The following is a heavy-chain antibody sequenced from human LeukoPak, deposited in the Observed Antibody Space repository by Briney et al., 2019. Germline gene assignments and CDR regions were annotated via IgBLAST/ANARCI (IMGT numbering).Heavy chain of an antibody. V-gene: IGHV1-2*02. CDR3: ARDRFSGGSYYEALY. CDR1: GYTFTGYY. J-gene: IGHJ4*02. Sequence: ASVKVSCTASGYTFTGYYMHWVRQAPGQGLEWMGWINPNSGGTNYAQKFQGRVTMTRDTSISTAYMELSRLRSDDTAVYYCARDRFSGGSYYEALYWGQGTLVTVSS. CDR2: INPNSGGT. D-gene: IGHD1-26*01.